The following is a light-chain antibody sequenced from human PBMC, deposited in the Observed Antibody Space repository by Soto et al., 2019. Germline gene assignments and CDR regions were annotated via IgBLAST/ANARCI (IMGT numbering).Light chain of an antibody. J-gene: IGKJ4*01. Sequence: EVVLTQSPATLSLSPGERATLSCRASQSVYSYLAWYQQKPGQPPRLLISDVSNRATGIPARFSGSGYGTDFTLTSSSLEPADFAVYYCQHRNDWPFTFGGGTKVEIK. V-gene: IGKV3-11*01. CDR3: QHRNDWPFT. CDR1: QSVYSY. CDR2: DVS.